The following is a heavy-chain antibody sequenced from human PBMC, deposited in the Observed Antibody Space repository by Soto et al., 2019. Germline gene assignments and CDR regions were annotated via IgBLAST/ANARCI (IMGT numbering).Heavy chain of an antibody. V-gene: IGHV1-69*13. J-gene: IGHJ4*02. CDR3: AGPELNSGYDSSFDY. Sequence: VASVKVSCKASGGTFSSYAISWVRQAPGQGLEWMGGIIPIFGTANYAQKFQGRVTITADESTSTAYMELSSLRSEDTAVYYCAGPELNSGYDSSFDYWGQGTLVTVST. CDR2: IIPIFGTA. CDR1: GGTFSSYA. D-gene: IGHD5-12*01.